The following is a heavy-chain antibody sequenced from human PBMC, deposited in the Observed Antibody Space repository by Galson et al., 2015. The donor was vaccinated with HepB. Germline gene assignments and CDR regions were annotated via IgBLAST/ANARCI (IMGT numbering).Heavy chain of an antibody. CDR2: ISAYNGNT. Sequence: SVKVSCKASGYTFTSYGISWVRQAPGQGLEWMGWISAYNGNTNYAQKLQGRVTMTTDTSTSTAYMELRSLRSDDTAVYYCARETRESNYYDSSGYLSFDYWGQGTLVTVSS. J-gene: IGHJ4*02. CDR3: ARETRESNYYDSSGYLSFDY. D-gene: IGHD3-22*01. V-gene: IGHV1-18*01. CDR1: GYTFTSYG.